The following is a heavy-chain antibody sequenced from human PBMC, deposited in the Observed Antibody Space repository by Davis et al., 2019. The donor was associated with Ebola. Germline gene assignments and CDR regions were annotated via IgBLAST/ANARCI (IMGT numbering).Heavy chain of an antibody. CDR2: ISAYNGNT. D-gene: IGHD5-24*01. V-gene: IGHV1-18*04. Sequence: ASVKVSCKASGYTFTSYGISWVRQAPGQGLEWMGWISAYNGNTNYAQKLQGRVTMTTDTSSSTAYMELRSLKTEDTAVYYCTGAPWDGYNSFPAPLDAFDIWGQGTMVTVSS. CDR3: TGAPWDGYNSFPAPLDAFDI. CDR1: GYTFTSYG. J-gene: IGHJ3*02.